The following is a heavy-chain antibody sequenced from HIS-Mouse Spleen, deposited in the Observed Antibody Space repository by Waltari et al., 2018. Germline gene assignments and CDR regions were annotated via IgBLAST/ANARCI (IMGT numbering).Heavy chain of an antibody. D-gene: IGHD2-15*01. CDR2: IDWDDDK. J-gene: IGHJ4*02. CDR3: ARTGERLGYCSGGSCYTRVNYFDY. CDR1: GFSLSTSGMC. Sequence: QVTLRESGPALVKPTQTLTLTCTFSGFSLSTSGMCVSWIRQPPGKALEWLARIDWDDDKYYSTSLKTRLTISKDTSKNQVVLTMTNMDPVDTATYYCARTGERLGYCSGGSCYTRVNYFDYWGQGTLVTVSS. V-gene: IGHV2-70*15.